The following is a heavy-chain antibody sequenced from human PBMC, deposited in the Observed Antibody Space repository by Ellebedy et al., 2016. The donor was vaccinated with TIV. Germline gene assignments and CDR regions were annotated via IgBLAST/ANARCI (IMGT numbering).Heavy chain of an antibody. J-gene: IGHJ4*02. CDR1: GFSLSNARMG. D-gene: IGHD5-18*01. V-gene: IGHV2-5*01. CDR3: AHSPPLAMVSEYFDY. Sequence: SGPTLVXPTETLTLTCTVSGFSLSNARMGVSWIRQPPGKALEWLAHIYWNDDKRYSPSLKSRLTITKDTSKNQVVLTMTNMDPVDTATYYCAHSPPLAMVSEYFDYWGQGTLVTVSS. CDR2: IYWNDDK.